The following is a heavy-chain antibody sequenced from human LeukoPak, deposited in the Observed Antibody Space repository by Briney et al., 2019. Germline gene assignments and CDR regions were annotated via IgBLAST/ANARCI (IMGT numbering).Heavy chain of an antibody. J-gene: IGHJ2*01. D-gene: IGHD5-12*01. CDR1: GYTFTSYG. CDR2: ISAYNGNT. CDR3: ARDQIGPIVATTSYFDL. Sequence: GASVKVSCKASGYTFTSYGISWVRQAPGQGLEWMGWISAYNGNTNYAQKLQGRVTMTTDTSTSTAYMELRSLRSDDTAVYYCARDQIGPIVATTSYFDLWGRGTLVTVSS. V-gene: IGHV1-18*01.